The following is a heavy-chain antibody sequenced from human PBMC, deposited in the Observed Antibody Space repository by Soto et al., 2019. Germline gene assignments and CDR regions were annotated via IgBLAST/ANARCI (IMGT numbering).Heavy chain of an antibody. CDR1: GFTFSSYA. J-gene: IGHJ4*02. V-gene: IGHV3-23*01. CDR3: AKRYYYDNSGLWDS. CDR2: ISSSGDST. D-gene: IGHD3-22*01. Sequence: EVQLLGSGGGLVQPGGSLRLSCAASGFTFSSYAMSWVRQAAGKGLEWVSAISSSGDSTYYTDSVKGRFTISRDNSKSTLCLQMNSLRAEDTAVYYCAKRYYYDNSGLWDSWGQGTLVTVSS.